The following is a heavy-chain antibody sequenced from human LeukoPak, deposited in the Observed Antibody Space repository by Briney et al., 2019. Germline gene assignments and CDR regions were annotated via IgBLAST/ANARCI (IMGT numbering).Heavy chain of an antibody. Sequence: GGSLRLSCAASGFTFSDYNMNWVRQAPGEGLEWVSYITSGGSTIHYADSVKGRFTISRDNAKNSLYLQMNSLRAEDTAVYYCARSIGLTGGGVDVWGQGTTVTVSS. CDR2: ITSGGSTI. V-gene: IGHV3-11*01. J-gene: IGHJ6*02. CDR1: GFTFSDYN. D-gene: IGHD3-9*01. CDR3: ARSIGLTGGGVDV.